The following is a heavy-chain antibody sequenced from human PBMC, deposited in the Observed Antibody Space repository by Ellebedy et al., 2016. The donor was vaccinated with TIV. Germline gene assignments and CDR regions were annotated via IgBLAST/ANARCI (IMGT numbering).Heavy chain of an antibody. J-gene: IGHJ4*02. CDR3: SRNLGHYMLSD. CDR1: GLTFSGDW. V-gene: IGHV3-7*01. D-gene: IGHD2-8*01. Sequence: GESLKISXAASGLTFSGDWMTWMRQAPGKGLEWVANINGDGRAIQYADSVEGRFTISRDNAKKSLFLQTNSLRVEDTAMYYCSRNLGHYMLSDWGQGSLVTVSS. CDR2: INGDGRAI.